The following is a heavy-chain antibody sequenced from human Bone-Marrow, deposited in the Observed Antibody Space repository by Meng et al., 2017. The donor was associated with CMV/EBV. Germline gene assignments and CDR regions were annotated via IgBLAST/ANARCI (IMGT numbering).Heavy chain of an antibody. V-gene: IGHV1-8*03. CDR3: ARDLCNNGVCSLDY. CDR1: GYTFSNYD. D-gene: IGHD2-8*01. CDR2: MNPNSGNT. Sequence: ASVKVSCKASGYTFSNYDINWVRQATGQGLEWMGWMNPNSGNTAYAQELQGRVTITRNISISTAYMELSSLRSEDTAVYYCARDLCNNGVCSLDYWGQGTLVTVSS. J-gene: IGHJ4*02.